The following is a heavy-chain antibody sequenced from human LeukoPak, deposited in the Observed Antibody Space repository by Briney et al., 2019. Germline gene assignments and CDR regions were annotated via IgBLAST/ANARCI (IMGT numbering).Heavy chain of an antibody. CDR1: RGSISSYY. Sequence: SETLSLTCTVSRGSISSYYWSWIRQPPGKGLEWIGYIYYSGSTNYNPSLKSRVTISVDTSKNQFSLKLSSVTAADTAVYYCARRGGYCSSTSCRYWFDPWGQGTLVTVSS. J-gene: IGHJ5*02. V-gene: IGHV4-59*01. CDR2: IYYSGST. CDR3: ARRGGYCSSTSCRYWFDP. D-gene: IGHD2-2*01.